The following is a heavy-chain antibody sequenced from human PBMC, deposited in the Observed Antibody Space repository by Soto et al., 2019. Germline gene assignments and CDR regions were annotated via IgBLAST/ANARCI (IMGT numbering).Heavy chain of an antibody. CDR1: GFNFSNYN. D-gene: IGHD4-4*01. J-gene: IGHJ6*02. V-gene: IGHV3-30*18. CDR2: LLHDGSNE. CDR3: AKSRDGYSFYFYYGMDV. Sequence: QVQLEESGGGVVHPGRSLELSCEAPGFNFSNYNLNWVPQAPGKGLGWVALLLHDGSNEYYADFVKGRFTISRDNSKNTLYLQMKSLRAEDTAVYYCAKSRDGYSFYFYYGMDVWGQGTTVTVSS.